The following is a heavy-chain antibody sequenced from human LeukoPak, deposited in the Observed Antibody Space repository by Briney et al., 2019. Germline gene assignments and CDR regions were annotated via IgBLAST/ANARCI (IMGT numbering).Heavy chain of an antibody. CDR3: AKPLDSYGYLFDY. Sequence: GGSLRLSCAASGFTFSSYAMSWVRQAPGKGLEWVSAISGSGGGTYYADSVKGRFTISRDNSKNTLYLQMNSLRAEGTAVYYCAKPLDSYGYLFDYWGQGTLVTVSS. D-gene: IGHD5-18*01. J-gene: IGHJ4*02. CDR1: GFTFSSYA. CDR2: ISGSGGGT. V-gene: IGHV3-23*01.